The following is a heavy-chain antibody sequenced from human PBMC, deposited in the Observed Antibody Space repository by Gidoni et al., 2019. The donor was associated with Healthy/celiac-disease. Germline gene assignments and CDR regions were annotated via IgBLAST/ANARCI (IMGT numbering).Heavy chain of an antibody. CDR3: ASCSIYYDSSGLRWYFDL. CDR1: GGSISSSSYY. CDR2: IYYSGST. Sequence: QLQLQESGPGLVKPSETLSLTCTVSGGSISSSSYYWGWIRQPPGKGLEWIGSIYYSGSTYYNPSLKSRVTISVDTSKNQFSLKLSSVTAADTAVYYCASCSIYYDSSGLRWYFDLWGRGTLVTVSS. D-gene: IGHD3-22*01. J-gene: IGHJ2*01. V-gene: IGHV4-39*01.